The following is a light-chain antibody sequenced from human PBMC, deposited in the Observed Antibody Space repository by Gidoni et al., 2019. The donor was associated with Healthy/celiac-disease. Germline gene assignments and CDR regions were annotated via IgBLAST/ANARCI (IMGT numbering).Light chain of an antibody. CDR2: KVY. Sequence: DVVMTQSPLSLPVTLGQPASISCRSSQSLVHSDGNTYLNWFQQRPGQSPRRLIYKVYNRDSGVPDRFRGSGSGNDFTLKISRVEDEDVGVYYCRQGTHWLFGGGTKVEIK. V-gene: IGKV2-30*02. CDR3: RQGTHWL. J-gene: IGKJ4*01. CDR1: QSLVHSDGNTY.